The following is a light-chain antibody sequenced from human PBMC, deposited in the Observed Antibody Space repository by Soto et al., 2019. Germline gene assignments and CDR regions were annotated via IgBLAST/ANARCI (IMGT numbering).Light chain of an antibody. V-gene: IGKV3-20*01. CDR2: GAS. CDR1: QSISGNY. J-gene: IGKJ1*01. CDR3: QQYGSSPRT. Sequence: EIVLTQSPCTLSLSPGERATLXXXXSQSISGNYLAWYQQKPGQAPRLLIYGASNRATGIPDRFSGSGSGTEFTLTISRLEPEDFAVYYCQQYGSSPRTFGQGTKV.